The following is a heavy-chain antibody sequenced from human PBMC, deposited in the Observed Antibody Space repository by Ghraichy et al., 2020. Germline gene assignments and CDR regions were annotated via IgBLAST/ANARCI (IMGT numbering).Heavy chain of an antibody. Sequence: GGSLSLSCTASGFIFSNYAMSWVHQAPGKGLEWVSVITDTGANTNYVDSVRGRFTVSRDNSRSTLYLQIDNLRAKDTAMYYCARVKDLSGLYRFFDYWGQRTLMTVSS. CDR2: ITDTGANT. D-gene: IGHD6-19*01. V-gene: IGHV3-23*01. J-gene: IGHJ4*02. CDR1: GFIFSNYA. CDR3: ARVKDLSGLYRFFDY.